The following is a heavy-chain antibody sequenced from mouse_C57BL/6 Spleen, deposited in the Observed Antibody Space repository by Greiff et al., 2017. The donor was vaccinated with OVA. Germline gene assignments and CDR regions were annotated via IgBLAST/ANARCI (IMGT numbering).Heavy chain of an antibody. J-gene: IGHJ4*01. CDR1: GYAFTNYL. CDR2: INPGRGGT. CDR3: ARSDYYEGYYAMDY. V-gene: IGHV1-54*01. D-gene: IGHD1-1*01. Sequence: QVQLQQSGAELVRPGTSVKVSCKASGYAFTNYLLEWVKQRPGQGLEWIGVINPGRGGTNYNEKFKGKATLTADKSSSTAYMQLSSLTSEDSAVYFCARSDYYEGYYAMDYWGQGTSVTVSS.